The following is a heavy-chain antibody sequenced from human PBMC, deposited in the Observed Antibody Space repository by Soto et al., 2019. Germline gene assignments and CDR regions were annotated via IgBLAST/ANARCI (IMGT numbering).Heavy chain of an antibody. D-gene: IGHD6-6*01. V-gene: IGHV2-5*02. CDR2: IYWDDDK. CDR3: AHRRPYSNSPEYFFDY. Sequence: QITLKESGPTLVKPTQTLTLTCTFSGFSLSTSGVDVGWIRQPPGKALEWLALIYWDDDKRYSPSLKIRLTITKGTSRHQVVLTLTNMDPLDTATYYCAHRRPYSNSPEYFFDYWGQGILVTVSS. CDR1: GFSLSTSGVD. J-gene: IGHJ4*02.